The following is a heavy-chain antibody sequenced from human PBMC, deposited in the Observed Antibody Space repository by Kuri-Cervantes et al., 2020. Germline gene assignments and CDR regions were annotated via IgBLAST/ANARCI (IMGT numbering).Heavy chain of an antibody. D-gene: IGHD3-9*01. J-gene: IGHJ4*02. CDR3: ARDQGYDILTGYWEDY. V-gene: IGHV1-8*02. Sequence: ASVKVSCKASGGTFSSYTISWVRQAPGQGLEWMGWINPNSGGTSYAQKFQGRVTMTRDTSTSTVYMELSSLRSEDTAVYYCARDQGYDILTGYWEDYWGQGTLVTVSS. CDR2: INPNSGGT. CDR1: GGTFSSYT.